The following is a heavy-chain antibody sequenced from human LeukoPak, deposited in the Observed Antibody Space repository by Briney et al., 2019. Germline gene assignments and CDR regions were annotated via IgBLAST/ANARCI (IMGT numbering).Heavy chain of an antibody. J-gene: IGHJ6*02. D-gene: IGHD4-17*01. CDR3: ARFNGDYAGMDV. V-gene: IGHV3-13*01. Sequence: GGSLRLSCAASGFTFSSYDMHWVRQATGKGLEWVSAIGTAGDTYYPGSVKGRFTISRENAKNSLYLQMNSLRAGDTAVYYCARFNGDYAGMDVWGQGTTVTVSS. CDR2: IGTAGDT. CDR1: GFTFSSYD.